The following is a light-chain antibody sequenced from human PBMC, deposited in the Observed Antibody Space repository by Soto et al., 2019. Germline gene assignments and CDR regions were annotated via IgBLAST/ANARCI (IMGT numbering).Light chain of an antibody. Sequence: DIQMTQSPSSLSASVGDRVTITCRASQSISTYLNWYLQKPGKAPQLLIFAASSLQSGVPSRFSGSGSGTDFTVTINNRQPADFATYYCQQSYSARRTFGQGTNL. V-gene: IGKV1-39*01. CDR1: QSISTY. J-gene: IGKJ2*01. CDR3: QQSYSARRT. CDR2: AAS.